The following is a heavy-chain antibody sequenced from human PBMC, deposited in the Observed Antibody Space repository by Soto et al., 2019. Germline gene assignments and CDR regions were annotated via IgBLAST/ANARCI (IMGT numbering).Heavy chain of an antibody. CDR1: GFTLSTYV. D-gene: IGHD1-1*01. Sequence: PGGSLRLSCVASGFTLSTYVMHWVRQAPGKGLEWVAVMWYDGSKEYYADSVKGRLTISRDSSKNTLYLQLNSLRAEDTAVYYCARDFNFAPDFWGQGTLVTVSS. CDR3: ARDFNFAPDF. CDR2: MWYDGSKE. V-gene: IGHV3-33*01. J-gene: IGHJ4*02.